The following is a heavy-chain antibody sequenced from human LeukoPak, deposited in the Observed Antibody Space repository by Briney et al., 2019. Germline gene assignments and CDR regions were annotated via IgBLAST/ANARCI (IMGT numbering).Heavy chain of an antibody. CDR2: IYYSGST. J-gene: IGHJ4*02. Sequence: SETVSLTCTVSGGSISSYYWSWIRQPPGKGLEWIGYIYYSGSTNYNPSLKSRVTISVDTSKNQFSLKLSSVTAADTAVYYCARGEMATIGGGDYWGRGTLVTVSS. V-gene: IGHV4-59*01. D-gene: IGHD5-24*01. CDR3: ARGEMATIGGGDY. CDR1: GGSISSYY.